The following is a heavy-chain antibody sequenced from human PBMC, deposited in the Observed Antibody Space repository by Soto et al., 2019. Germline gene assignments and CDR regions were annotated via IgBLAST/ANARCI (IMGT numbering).Heavy chain of an antibody. V-gene: IGHV3-23*01. CDR2: ISGSGGST. D-gene: IGHD3-10*01. J-gene: IGHJ3*02. CDR3: AKDILNYYGSGSYSPDAFDI. Sequence: EVQLLESGGGLVQPGGSLRLSCAASGFTLSSYAMSWVRQAPGKGLEWVSAISGSGGSTYYADSVKGRFTISRDNSKNTLYLQMNSLRAEDTAVYYCAKDILNYYGSGSYSPDAFDIWGQGTMVTVSS. CDR1: GFTLSSYA.